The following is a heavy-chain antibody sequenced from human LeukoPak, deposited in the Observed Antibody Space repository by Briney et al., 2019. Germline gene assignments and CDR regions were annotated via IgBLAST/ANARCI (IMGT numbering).Heavy chain of an antibody. D-gene: IGHD3-10*01. CDR3: AIGSFGSDGHVPFDH. CDR2: IDPKSGGT. CDR1: GYTFIAYY. Sequence: ASVKVSCKSSGYTFIAYYIHWVRQAPGQGLEWMGWIDPKSGGTNFAQITQGRVTMTRDTSTTTAYMELSSLRSDDTAVYFCAIGSFGSDGHVPFDHWGQGTLVTVSS. J-gene: IGHJ4*02. V-gene: IGHV1-2*02.